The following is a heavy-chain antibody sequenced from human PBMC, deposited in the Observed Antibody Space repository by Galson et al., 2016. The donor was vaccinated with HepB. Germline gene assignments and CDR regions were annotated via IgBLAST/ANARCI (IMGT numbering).Heavy chain of an antibody. CDR3: AKGIYRVAAAATGS. Sequence: SLRLSCAVSGFDFRSYAMHWVRQAPGRGLEWTAIVSYDGNNKYYTDSVKGRFIISRDNSKDVFHLQMTSLRPEDSAVYYCAKGIYRVAAAATGSWGQGILVTVSS. CDR2: VSYDGNNK. J-gene: IGHJ5*02. V-gene: IGHV3-30*04. D-gene: IGHD6-13*01. CDR1: GFDFRSYA.